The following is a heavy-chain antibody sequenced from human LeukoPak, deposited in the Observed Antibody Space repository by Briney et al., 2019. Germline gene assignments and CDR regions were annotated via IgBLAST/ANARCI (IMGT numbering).Heavy chain of an antibody. CDR3: ASARGYYWSNFDY. CDR2: INHTGGT. D-gene: IGHD3-22*01. Sequence: PSETLSLTCAVYGGSFSGYYGTWIRQSPGKGLEWIGEINHTGGTRYNSSLKSRITISVDTSQHHFSLRLTSVTAADTAVYYCASARGYYWSNFDYWGQGTLVTVSS. J-gene: IGHJ4*02. CDR1: GGSFSGYY. V-gene: IGHV4-34*01.